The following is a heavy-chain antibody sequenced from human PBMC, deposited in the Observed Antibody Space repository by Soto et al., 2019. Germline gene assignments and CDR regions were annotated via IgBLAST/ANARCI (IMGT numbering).Heavy chain of an antibody. CDR2: IYYSGST. Sequence: PSETLSLTCTVSGGSIRGDHDYWSWIRQPPGKGLEWIGYIYYSGSTYYKSSLRSRVSMSVDASKNQFSLKLTSVTAADMAMYYCARDRVGHSRGNDGFDIWGKGTMVTVS. CDR1: GGSIRGDHDY. CDR3: ARDRVGHSRGNDGFDI. J-gene: IGHJ3*02. V-gene: IGHV4-30-4*01. D-gene: IGHD6-19*01.